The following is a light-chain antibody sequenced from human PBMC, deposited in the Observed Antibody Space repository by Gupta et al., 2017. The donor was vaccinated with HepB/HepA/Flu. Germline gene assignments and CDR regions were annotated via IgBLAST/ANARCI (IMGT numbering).Light chain of an antibody. CDR2: WAS. V-gene: IGKV4-1*01. CDR1: QSVLYSSNNKNY. CDR3: QQYDSTPLFT. Sequence: DIVMTQSPDSLAVSLGERATINCKSSQSVLYSSNNKNYLAWYQQKPGQPPKLLIYWASTRESGVPDRFSGSGSGTDFTLTISSLQAEDVAVYYCQQYDSTPLFTFGPWTKVDIK. J-gene: IGKJ3*01.